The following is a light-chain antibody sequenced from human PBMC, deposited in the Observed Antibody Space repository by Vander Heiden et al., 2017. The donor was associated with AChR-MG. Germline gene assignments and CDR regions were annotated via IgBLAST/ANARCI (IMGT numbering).Light chain of an antibody. CDR3: QQYNNWPPLT. V-gene: IGKV3-15*01. Sequence: ELVMTQSPATLSVSPGERATLPCRASQSVNSNLAWYQQKPGQAPRLLIYDASTRATGIPARFSGSGSGTEFTLTISSLQSEDFAVYYCQQYNNWPPLTFGGGTKVEIK. CDR1: QSVNSN. J-gene: IGKJ4*01. CDR2: DAS.